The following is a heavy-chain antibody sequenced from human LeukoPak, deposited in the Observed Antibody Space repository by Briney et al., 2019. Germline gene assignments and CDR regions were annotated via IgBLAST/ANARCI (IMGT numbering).Heavy chain of an antibody. CDR1: GGTFSSYA. V-gene: IGHV1-69*05. CDR2: IIPIFGTA. J-gene: IGHJ4*02. CDR3: ARWGNGGNSLDY. Sequence: SVKVSRKASGGTFSSYAISWVRQAPGQGLEWMGGIIPIFGTANYAQKFQGRVTITTDESTSTAYMELSSLRSEDTAVYYCARWGNGGNSLDYWGQGTLVTVSS. D-gene: IGHD4-23*01.